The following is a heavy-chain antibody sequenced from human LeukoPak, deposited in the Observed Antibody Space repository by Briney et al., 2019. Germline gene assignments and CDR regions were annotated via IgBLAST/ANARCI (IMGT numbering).Heavy chain of an antibody. D-gene: IGHD6-13*01. V-gene: IGHV4-59*01. CDR2: IYYSGST. Sequence: PSETLSLTCTVSGGSISSYYWSWIRKPTGKGLEWLGYIYYSGSTNYNPSLKSRVTISVDTSKNQFSLKLSSVTAADTAVYYCARELGDSSSWYPNWGQGTLVTVSS. CDR3: ARELGDSSSWYPN. J-gene: IGHJ4*02. CDR1: GGSISSYY.